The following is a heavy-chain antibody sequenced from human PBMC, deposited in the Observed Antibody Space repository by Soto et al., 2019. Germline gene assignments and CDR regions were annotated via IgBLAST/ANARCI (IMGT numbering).Heavy chain of an antibody. Sequence: GGSLRLSCAASGFTFSGDWMHWVRQGAGKGLVWVSRINMDGSSTNYADSVKGRFTISRDNAKNTLYLQMNSLRAEDTAVYYCAKDQLGVAADYWGQGTLVTVSS. D-gene: IGHD6-19*01. V-gene: IGHV3-74*01. CDR3: AKDQLGVAADY. CDR1: GFTFSGDW. J-gene: IGHJ4*02. CDR2: INMDGSST.